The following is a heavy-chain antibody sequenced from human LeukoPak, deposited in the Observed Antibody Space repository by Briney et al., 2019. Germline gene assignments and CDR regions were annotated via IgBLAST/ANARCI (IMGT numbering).Heavy chain of an antibody. D-gene: IGHD1-1*01. CDR3: ASDGTYFDY. V-gene: IGHV1-18*01. Sequence: ASVTLSCTASGYTFTSYGISWVRQAPGQGLEWMGWISAYNGNTNYAQKLQGRVTMTTDTSTSTAYMELRSLRSDDAAVYYCASDGTYFDYWGQGTLVTVSS. J-gene: IGHJ4*02. CDR2: ISAYNGNT. CDR1: GYTFTSYG.